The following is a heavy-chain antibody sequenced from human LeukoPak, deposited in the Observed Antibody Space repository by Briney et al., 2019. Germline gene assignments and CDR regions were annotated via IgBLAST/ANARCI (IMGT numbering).Heavy chain of an antibody. CDR2: IYYSGST. V-gene: IGHV4-59*03. CDR3: AVNYDSSGYPY. CDR1: GGPISSYY. J-gene: IGHJ4*02. Sequence: SETLSLTCTVSGGPISSYYWSWIRQPPGKGLEWIGYIYYSGSTNYNPSLKSRVTISADKSKNQFSLRLSSVTAADTAVYYCAVNYDSSGYPYWGQGTLVTVSS. D-gene: IGHD3-22*01.